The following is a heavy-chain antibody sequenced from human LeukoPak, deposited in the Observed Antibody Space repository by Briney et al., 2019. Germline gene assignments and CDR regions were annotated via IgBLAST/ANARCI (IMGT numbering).Heavy chain of an antibody. V-gene: IGHV3-7*04. J-gene: IGHJ4*02. Sequence: GGSLRPSCAAYGFSLSGFWMSWVRPTPGEGLEWVARLHEDRNEKYFVHSVKGRFTVSIYNAKNSVYLQMSSLRVEDTAVYYCARGGYSFDYLGQGNLVTVSS. CDR2: LHEDRNEK. CDR3: ARGGYSFDY. D-gene: IGHD5-12*01. CDR1: GFSLSGFW.